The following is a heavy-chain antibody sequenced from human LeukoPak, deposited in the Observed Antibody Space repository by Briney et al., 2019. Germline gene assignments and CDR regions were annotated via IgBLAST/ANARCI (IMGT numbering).Heavy chain of an antibody. D-gene: IGHD6-13*01. Sequence: ASVKLSCAASGYTFTSYGISWVRQAPGQGLEWMGWISSYGSNTNYADSLQGRVTMTTDTSTSTDYMELRSLRSDDTAVYYCASVEQQLGGYYFDYWGPGTLVTVSS. J-gene: IGHJ4*02. CDR1: GYTFTSYG. CDR3: ASVEQQLGGYYFDY. CDR2: ISSYGSNT. V-gene: IGHV1-18*04.